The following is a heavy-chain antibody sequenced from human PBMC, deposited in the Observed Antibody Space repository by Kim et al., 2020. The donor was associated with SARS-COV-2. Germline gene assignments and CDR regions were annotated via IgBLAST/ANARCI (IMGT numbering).Heavy chain of an antibody. CDR3: AKDHVRFLEWGWGGVNYYYGMDV. V-gene: IGHV3-23*01. CDR2: ISGSGGST. CDR1: GFTFSSYA. D-gene: IGHD3-3*01. Sequence: GGSLRLSCAASGFTFSSYAMSWVRQAPGKGLEWVSAISGSGGSTYYADSVKGRFTISRDNSKNTLYLQMNSLRAEDTAVYYCAKDHVRFLEWGWGGVNYYYGMDVWGQGTTVTVSS. J-gene: IGHJ6*02.